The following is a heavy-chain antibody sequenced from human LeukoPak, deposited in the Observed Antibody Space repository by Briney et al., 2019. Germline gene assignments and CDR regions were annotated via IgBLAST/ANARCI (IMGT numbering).Heavy chain of an antibody. D-gene: IGHD6-6*01. V-gene: IGHV4-4*07. CDR3: ARDPPPQYSSSSHYFDY. J-gene: IGHJ4*02. Sequence: SETLSLTCTVSGGSISSYYWTWIRQPAGKGLEWIGRISPSGSTNYNPSLTSRVTISVDTSKNQFSLKLSFVTAADTAVYYCARDPPPQYSSSSHYFDYWGQGTLVTVSS. CDR2: ISPSGST. CDR1: GGSISSYY.